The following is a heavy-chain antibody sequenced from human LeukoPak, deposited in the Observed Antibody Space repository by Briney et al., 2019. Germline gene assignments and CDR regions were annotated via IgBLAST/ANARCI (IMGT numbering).Heavy chain of an antibody. CDR1: GGSINNFY. D-gene: IGHD2-2*01. J-gene: IGHJ5*02. Sequence: SETLSLTCSVSGGSINNFYWNWIRQPARNGLEWIGRIYASGSTDYKSSLKSRVSMSIDTSKKKFSLKLTSVTAADTALYFCARESISTAANWFDTWGQGTLVTVAP. CDR3: ARESISTAANWFDT. CDR2: IYASGST. V-gene: IGHV4-4*07.